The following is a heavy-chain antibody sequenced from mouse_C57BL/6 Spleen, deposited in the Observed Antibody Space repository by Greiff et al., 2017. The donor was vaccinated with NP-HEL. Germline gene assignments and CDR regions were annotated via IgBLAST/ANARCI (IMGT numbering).Heavy chain of an antibody. Sequence: EVQLQQSGAELVRPGASVKLSCTASGFNIKDDYMHWVKQRPEQGLEWIGWIDPENGDTEYASKFQGKATITADTSSNTAYLQLSSLTSEDTAVYYCTYGRRGAYWGQGTLVTVSA. CDR1: GFNIKDDY. D-gene: IGHD1-1*01. CDR2: IDPENGDT. V-gene: IGHV14-4*01. CDR3: TYGRRGAY. J-gene: IGHJ3*01.